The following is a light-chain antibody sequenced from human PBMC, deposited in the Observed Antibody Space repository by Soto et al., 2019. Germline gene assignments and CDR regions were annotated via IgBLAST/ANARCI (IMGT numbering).Light chain of an antibody. CDR1: QSVSSN. V-gene: IGKV3-15*01. J-gene: IGKJ1*01. Sequence: EIVMTQSPATLSVSPGERATLSCRASQSVSSNLAWYQQKPGQAPRLLMYDASTRATGIQDRFSGSGSGTEFTLTISSLQSEDFEVYYCQQHKNWPPWTFGQGTKVEIK. CDR2: DAS. CDR3: QQHKNWPPWT.